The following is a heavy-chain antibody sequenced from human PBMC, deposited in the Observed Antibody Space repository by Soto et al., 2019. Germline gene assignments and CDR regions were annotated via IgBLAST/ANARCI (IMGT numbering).Heavy chain of an antibody. Sequence: GASVKVSCKASGYTFTSYGISWVRQAPGQGLEWMGWISAYNGNTNYAQKLQGRVTMTTDTSTSTAYMELRSLRSDDTAVYYCARIPNQYCSGGSCYQEYNWFDPWGQGTLVTVSS. J-gene: IGHJ5*02. CDR1: GYTFTSYG. CDR3: ARIPNQYCSGGSCYQEYNWFDP. V-gene: IGHV1-18*01. CDR2: ISAYNGNT. D-gene: IGHD2-15*01.